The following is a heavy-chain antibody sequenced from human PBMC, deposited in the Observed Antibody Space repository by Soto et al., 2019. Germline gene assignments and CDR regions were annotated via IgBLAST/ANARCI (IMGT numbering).Heavy chain of an antibody. D-gene: IGHD3-3*01. J-gene: IGHJ6*02. CDR1: GGSISSYY. CDR2: IYTSGST. Sequence: KTSETLSLTCTVSGGSISSYYWSWIRQPAGKGLEWIGRIYTSGSTNYNPSLKSRVTMSVDTSKNQFSLELSVVTAWDTALYYFLRDSKEYDFWSGWSMDVWGQGPTVTVS. CDR3: LRDSKEYDFWSGWSMDV. V-gene: IGHV4-4*07.